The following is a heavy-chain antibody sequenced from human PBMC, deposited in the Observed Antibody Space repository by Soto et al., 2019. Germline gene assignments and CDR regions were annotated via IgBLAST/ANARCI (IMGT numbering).Heavy chain of an antibody. V-gene: IGHV1-24*01. CDR3: ATPRIVAAGMSFDY. Sequence: ASVKVSCKVSGYTLTELSMHWVRQAPGKGLEWMGGFDPEDGETIYAQKFQGRVTMTEDTSTDTAYMELSSLRSEDTAVYYCATPRIVAAGMSFDYWGQGTLVTVSS. D-gene: IGHD6-13*01. CDR1: GYTLTELS. J-gene: IGHJ4*02. CDR2: FDPEDGET.